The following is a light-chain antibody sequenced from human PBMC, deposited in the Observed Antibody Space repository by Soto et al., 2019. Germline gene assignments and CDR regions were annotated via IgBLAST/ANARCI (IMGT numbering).Light chain of an antibody. J-gene: IGKJ4*01. CDR3: RQHNTFPLT. V-gene: IGKV1-5*03. Sequence: DIQMTQSPSTLSASVGDRVTITCRADQSVSTWLAWYQQKPGKAPQVLIYKASTLQSGVPSRFSGSGSGTEFALIISSLQPDDFAIYYCRQHNTFPLTFGGGTKVEI. CDR1: QSVSTW. CDR2: KAS.